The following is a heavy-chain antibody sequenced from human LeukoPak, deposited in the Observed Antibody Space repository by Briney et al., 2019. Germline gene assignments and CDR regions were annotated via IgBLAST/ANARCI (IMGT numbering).Heavy chain of an antibody. Sequence: SQTLSLTCTVSGGSISSGDYYWSWIRQPPGKGLEWIGYIYYSGSTYYNPSLKSRVTISVDTSKNQFSLKLSSVTAADTAVYYCARGGVWFGEPINWFDPWGQGTLATVSS. CDR1: GGSISSGDYY. V-gene: IGHV4-30-4*01. J-gene: IGHJ5*02. CDR3: ARGGVWFGEPINWFDP. CDR2: IYYSGST. D-gene: IGHD3-10*01.